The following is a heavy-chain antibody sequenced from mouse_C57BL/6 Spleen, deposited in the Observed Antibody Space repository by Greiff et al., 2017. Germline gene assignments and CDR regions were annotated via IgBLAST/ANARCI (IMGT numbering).Heavy chain of an antibody. J-gene: IGHJ3*01. D-gene: IGHD1-1*01. V-gene: IGHV1-15*01. CDR1: GYTFTDYE. CDR2: IDPETGGT. CDR3: TENYYGSSYGFAY. Sequence: QVQLKQSGAELVRPGASVTLSCKASGYTFTDYEMHWVKQTPVHGLEWIGAIDPETGGTAYNQKFKGKAILTADKSSSTAYMELRSLTSEDSAVYYCTENYYGSSYGFAYWGQGTLVTVSA.